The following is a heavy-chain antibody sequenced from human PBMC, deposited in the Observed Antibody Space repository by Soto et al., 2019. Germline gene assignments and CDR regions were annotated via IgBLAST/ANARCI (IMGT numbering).Heavy chain of an antibody. CDR3: TFPPNY. CDR2: IKSKSDGGTT. Sequence: GGSLRLSCAASGFTFRNAWMNWVRQAPGKGLEWVGRIKSKSDGGTTDYAAPVKGRFTISRDDSRDTLYLQMDSLKTEDTALYYCTFPPNYWGQGTLVTVSS. V-gene: IGHV3-15*07. CDR1: GFTFRNAW. J-gene: IGHJ4*02.